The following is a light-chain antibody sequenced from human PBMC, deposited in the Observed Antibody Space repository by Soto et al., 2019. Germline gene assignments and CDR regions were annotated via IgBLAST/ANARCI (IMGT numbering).Light chain of an antibody. CDR3: QQSYSTPRT. CDR2: AAS. Sequence: DLQRTQSPSSLSASVGDRISITCRASQTSTSYLNGYQQKPGKAPKLLIYAASSLQSGVPSRYSGSGSGTDFTLTISSIQPQDFAAYSCQQSYSTPRTFGQGTTVEIK. V-gene: IGKV1-39*01. J-gene: IGKJ1*01. CDR1: QTSTSY.